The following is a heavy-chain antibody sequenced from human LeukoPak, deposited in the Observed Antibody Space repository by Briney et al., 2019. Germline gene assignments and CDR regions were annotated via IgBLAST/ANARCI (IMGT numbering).Heavy chain of an antibody. D-gene: IGHD3-22*01. CDR1: GYTFTSYA. CDR2: INAGNGNT. CDR3: ARGPISSGPWSYFDY. Sequence: GASVKVSCKASGYTFTSYAMHWVRQAPGQRLEWMGWINAGNGNTKYSQKFQGRVTITRDTSASTAYMELSSLRSEDTAVYYCARGPISSGPWSYFDYWGQGTLVTVSS. V-gene: IGHV1-3*01. J-gene: IGHJ4*02.